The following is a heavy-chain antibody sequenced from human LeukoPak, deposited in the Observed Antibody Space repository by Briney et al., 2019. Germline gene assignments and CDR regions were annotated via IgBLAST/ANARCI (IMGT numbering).Heavy chain of an antibody. D-gene: IGHD4-17*01. CDR1: GFAFGSDA. Sequence: GGSLRLSCAASGFAFGSDAMSWVRQAPGKGLEWVSGISWNSGSIGYADSVKGRFTISRDNAKNSLYLQMNSLRAEDTALYYCAKDGATVTTSYFDYWGQGTLVTVSS. J-gene: IGHJ4*02. V-gene: IGHV3-9*01. CDR3: AKDGATVTTSYFDY. CDR2: ISWNSGSI.